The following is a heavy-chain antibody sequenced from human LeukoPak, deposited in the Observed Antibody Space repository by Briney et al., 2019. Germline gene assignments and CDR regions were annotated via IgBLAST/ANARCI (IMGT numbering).Heavy chain of an antibody. CDR2: ISAYNGRT. D-gene: IGHD2-15*01. J-gene: IGHJ4*02. Sequence: ASVKFSCKAAGYTFTSYGMSWVRQAPGQGLEEMGWISAYNGRTNYPQKLQGRVHMTTDTSTSTAYVELRSLTSDDTAVYYCARDKGYCSGGSCYGLYYFDYWSQGTLVTVSS. CDR3: ARDKGYCSGGSCYGLYYFDY. V-gene: IGHV1-18*01. CDR1: GYTFTSYG.